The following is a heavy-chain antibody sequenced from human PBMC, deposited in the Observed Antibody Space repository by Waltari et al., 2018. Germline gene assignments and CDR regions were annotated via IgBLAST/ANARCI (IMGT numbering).Heavy chain of an antibody. D-gene: IGHD3-3*01. J-gene: IGHJ5*02. Sequence: QVQLQESGPGLVKPSETLSLTCTVSGGSISSYYWSWIRPPPGKGLEWIGYIYYSGSTNYNPSLKSRVTISVDTSKNQFSLKLSSVTAADTAVYYCARGDYDFWSGYYSLGWFDPWGQGTLVTVSS. CDR2: IYYSGST. CDR3: ARGDYDFWSGYYSLGWFDP. CDR1: GGSISSYY. V-gene: IGHV4-59*01.